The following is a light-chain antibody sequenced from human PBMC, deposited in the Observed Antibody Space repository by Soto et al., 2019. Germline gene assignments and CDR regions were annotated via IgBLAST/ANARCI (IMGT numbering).Light chain of an antibody. V-gene: IGLV4-69*01. CDR2: LNSDGSH. J-gene: IGLJ2*01. Sequence: QPVLTQSPSASASLGASVKLTYTLSSGHSSYAIAWHQQQPEKGPRYLMKLNSDGSHSKGDGIPDRFSGSSSGAERYLTISSLQSEDEADYYCQTWVTGMEVFGGGTKLTVL. CDR1: SGHSSYA. CDR3: QTWVTGMEV.